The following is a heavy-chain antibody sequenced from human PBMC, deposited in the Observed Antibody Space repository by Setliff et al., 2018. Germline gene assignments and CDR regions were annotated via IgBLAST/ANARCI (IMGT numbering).Heavy chain of an antibody. V-gene: IGHV4-38-2*01. CDR1: GYSNSSGYY. Sequence: KPSETLSLTCAVSGYSNSSGYYWGWIRQPPGKGLEWIGSRYRSGTTYYNPSLKSRVTISVDTSKNQFSLKLSSVTAADTAVYYCARQLCSGGSCYATTFDYWGQGTLVT. J-gene: IGHJ4*02. D-gene: IGHD2-15*01. CDR2: RYRSGTT. CDR3: ARQLCSGGSCYATTFDY.